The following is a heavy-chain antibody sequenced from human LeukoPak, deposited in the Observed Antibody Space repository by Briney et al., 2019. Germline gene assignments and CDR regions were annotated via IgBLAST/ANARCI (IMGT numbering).Heavy chain of an antibody. J-gene: IGHJ4*02. V-gene: IGHV1-18*04. CDR2: ISAYNGNT. D-gene: IGHD6-19*01. CDR1: GYTFTIYG. Sequence: ASVKVSSKDSGYTFTIYGSSWVGQAPREGREGMGWISAYNGNTNYAQKLQGRGTITTDTSTSTAYMELRSLRSDDTAVYYCARDLPVPILGYSSGWHFAYGGQGPLVTVS. CDR3: ARDLPVPILGYSSGWHFAY.